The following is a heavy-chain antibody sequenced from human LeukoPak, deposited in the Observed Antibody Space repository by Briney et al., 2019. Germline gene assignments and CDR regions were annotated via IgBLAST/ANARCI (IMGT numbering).Heavy chain of an antibody. CDR1: GFTFTSSA. J-gene: IGHJ6*02. CDR3: AADPGYSYAGYYGMDV. CDR2: IVVGSGNT. Sequence: ASVKVSCKASGFTFTSSAMQWVRQARGQRLEWIGWIVVGSGNTNYAQKFQERVTITRDMSTSTAYMELSSLRSEDTAVYYCAADPGYSYAGYYGMDVWGQGTTVTVSS. V-gene: IGHV1-58*02. D-gene: IGHD5-18*01.